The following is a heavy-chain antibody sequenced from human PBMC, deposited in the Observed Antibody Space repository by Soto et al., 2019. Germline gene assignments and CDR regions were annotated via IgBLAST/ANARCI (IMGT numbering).Heavy chain of an antibody. V-gene: IGHV1-18*01. CDR1: GYTFTRYG. J-gene: IGHJ4*02. CDR3: ARDYDYVWGSYRHTLHY. Sequence: ASVKVSCKASGYTFTRYGISWGRQAPGQRLEWMGWVSAYNGNTDYAQTLQGRVTMTTDTSTTTAYMELRSLRSDDTAVYYCARDYDYVWGSYRHTLHYWGQGTPVTVSS. CDR2: VSAYNGNT. D-gene: IGHD3-16*02.